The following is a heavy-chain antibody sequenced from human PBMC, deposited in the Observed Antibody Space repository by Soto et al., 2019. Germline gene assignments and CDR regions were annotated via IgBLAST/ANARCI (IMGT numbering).Heavy chain of an antibody. D-gene: IGHD2-21*02. CDR3: AREPYGDSQYFDY. CDR1: GFTFNSVS. J-gene: IGHJ4*02. V-gene: IGHV3-30*04. CDR2: VSFDGKVT. Sequence: QVQLVESGGGMAQAGTSLRLSCTGSGFTFNSVSQHWVRQGPDKGLEWVAVVSFDGKVTYYAESVKGRFTVSRDISKNTIYLQANSLRPEDTAVYYCAREPYGDSQYFDYWGQGTPVTVSS.